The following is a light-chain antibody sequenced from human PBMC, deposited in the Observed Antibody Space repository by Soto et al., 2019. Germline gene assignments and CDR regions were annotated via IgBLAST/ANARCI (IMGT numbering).Light chain of an antibody. CDR2: KAS. CDR3: QQYNSYWWT. CDR1: QSISTW. Sequence: DIQMTQSPSTLSASVGDRVTITCRASQSISTWLAWYQQKPGKAPNLLIYKASSLESGVPSRFSGCGSGTEFTLTISSLQPDDFATYYCQQYNSYWWTFGQGTKVEIK. V-gene: IGKV1-5*03. J-gene: IGKJ1*01.